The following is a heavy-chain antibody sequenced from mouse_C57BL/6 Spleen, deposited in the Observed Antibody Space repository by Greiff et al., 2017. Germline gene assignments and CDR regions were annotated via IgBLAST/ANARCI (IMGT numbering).Heavy chain of an antibody. CDR3: ARLDTTVGSDY. D-gene: IGHD1-1*01. J-gene: IGHJ2*01. Sequence: VQLQESGPELVKPGASVKISCKASGYAFSSSLMNWVKQRPGKGLEWIGRIYPGDGDTNYNGKFKGKATLTADKSSSTAYMQLSSLTSEDSAVYFCARLDTTVGSDYWGQGTTLTVSS. CDR1: GYAFSSSL. CDR2: IYPGDGDT. V-gene: IGHV1-82*01.